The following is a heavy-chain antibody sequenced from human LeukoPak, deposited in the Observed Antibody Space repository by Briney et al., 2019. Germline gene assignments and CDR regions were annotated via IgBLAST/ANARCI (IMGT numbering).Heavy chain of an antibody. J-gene: IGHJ6*02. V-gene: IGHV3-23*01. D-gene: IGHD2-2*01. CDR1: GFTFTDYS. CDR3: VKGRPCETCMPMDA. CDR2: LGWSGENR. Sequence: GGSLRLSCAASGFTFTDYSMSWVRQAPGKGLEWVSGLGWSGENRYYTTSVRGRFSISRDNSKDTVYLQMNSLRAEDTAIYYCVKGRPCETCMPMDAWGQGTTVTVSS.